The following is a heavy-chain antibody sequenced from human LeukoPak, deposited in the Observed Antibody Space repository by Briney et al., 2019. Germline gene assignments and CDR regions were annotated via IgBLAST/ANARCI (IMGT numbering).Heavy chain of an antibody. Sequence: KPSETLSLTCTVSGGSICSRSYYWGWIRQPPGKGLEWIGSIYYSGSTYYNPSLKSRVTISVDTSKNQFSLKLRSVTAADTAVYYCARAYSSSWYSYWGQGTLVTVSS. V-gene: IGHV4-39*01. CDR1: GGSICSRSYY. D-gene: IGHD6-13*01. CDR3: ARAYSSSWYSY. CDR2: IYYSGST. J-gene: IGHJ4*02.